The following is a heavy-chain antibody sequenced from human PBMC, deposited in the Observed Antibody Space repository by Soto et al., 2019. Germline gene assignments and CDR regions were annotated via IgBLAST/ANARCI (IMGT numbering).Heavy chain of an antibody. CDR2: IIPTFGTA. Sequence: GASVKVSCKASGGTFSSYAISWVRQAPGQGLEWMGGIIPTFGTANYAQKFQGRVTITADESTSTAYMELSSLRSEDTAVYYCARVLDSDPYYFDYWGQGTLVTVSS. V-gene: IGHV1-69*13. CDR1: GGTFSSYA. D-gene: IGHD3-22*01. J-gene: IGHJ4*02. CDR3: ARVLDSDPYYFDY.